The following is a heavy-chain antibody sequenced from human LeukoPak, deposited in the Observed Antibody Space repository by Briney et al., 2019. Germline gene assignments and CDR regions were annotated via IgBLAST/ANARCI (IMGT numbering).Heavy chain of an antibody. Sequence: XXXXKASGGTFSSYAISWVRQAPGQGLEWMGGIIPIFGTANYAQKFQGRVTITADESTSTAYMELSSLRSEDTAVYYCARDRLGETETYFDYWGQGTLVTVSS. CDR2: IIPIFGTA. J-gene: IGHJ4*02. CDR1: GGTFSSYA. CDR3: ARDRLGETETYFDY. V-gene: IGHV1-69*01. D-gene: IGHD2-21*02.